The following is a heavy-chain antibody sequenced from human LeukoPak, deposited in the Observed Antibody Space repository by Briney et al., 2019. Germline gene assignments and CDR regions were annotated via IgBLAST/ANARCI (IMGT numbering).Heavy chain of an antibody. Sequence: GGSLRLSCAASGFTFSSFAMTWVRQTPGRGLEWVSVISSSGDPAYYAGSVKGRFTISRDNSKNTVYLEMKSLRAEDTALYYCAKGGTRGLMVYLEYRGQGTLVTVSS. CDR3: AKGGTRGLMVYLEY. J-gene: IGHJ4*02. V-gene: IGHV3-23*01. CDR1: GFTFSSFA. D-gene: IGHD3-10*01. CDR2: ISSSGDPA.